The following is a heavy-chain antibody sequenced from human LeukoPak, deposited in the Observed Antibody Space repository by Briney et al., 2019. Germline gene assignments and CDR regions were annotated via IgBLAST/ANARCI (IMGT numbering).Heavy chain of an antibody. CDR2: IRFDATIK. D-gene: IGHD6-19*01. Sequence: GRSLRLSCAASGFRFSDYGINWVRQAPGKGLEWVAFIRFDATIKYYTDSVKGRFTISRDNSKNTVYFQMNSLRPEDTAVYYCARADYYFFMDVWGKGTTVTVSS. V-gene: IGHV3-30*02. J-gene: IGHJ6*03. CDR1: GFRFSDYG. CDR3: ARADYYFFMDV.